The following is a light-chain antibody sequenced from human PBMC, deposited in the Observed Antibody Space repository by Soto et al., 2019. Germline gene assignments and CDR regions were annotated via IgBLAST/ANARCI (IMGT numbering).Light chain of an antibody. V-gene: IGKV3-15*01. CDR2: DAS. Sequence: EIVLTQSPGTLSLSPGERATLSCRASQSVSRTYLAWYQQKPVQAPRLLINDASTRATGVPARFSGWGSGTEFTLTISSLQSEDFAIYYCQQYQNLWTFGQGTKVDIK. CDR3: QQYQNLWT. J-gene: IGKJ1*01. CDR1: QSVSRTY.